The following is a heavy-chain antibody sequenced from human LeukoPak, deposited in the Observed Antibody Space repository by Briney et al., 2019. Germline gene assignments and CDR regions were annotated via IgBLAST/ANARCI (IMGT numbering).Heavy chain of an antibody. V-gene: IGHV1-2*02. CDR3: AREGFYCSSTSCYRGGAFDI. CDR1: GYTFTSYY. CDR2: INPNSGGT. Sequence: GASVKVSCKASGYTFTSYYMHWVRRAPGQGLEWMGWINPNSGGTNYAQKLQGRVTMTTDTSTSTAYMVLRSLRSDDTAVYYCAREGFYCSSTSCYRGGAFDIWGQGTMVTVSS. J-gene: IGHJ3*02. D-gene: IGHD2-2*02.